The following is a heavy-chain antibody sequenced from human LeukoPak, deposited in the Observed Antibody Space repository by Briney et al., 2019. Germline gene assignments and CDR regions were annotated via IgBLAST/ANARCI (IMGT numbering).Heavy chain of an antibody. CDR1: GFTFSNAW. D-gene: IGHD6-19*01. Sequence: GGSLRLSCAASGFTFSNAWMSWVRQAPGKGLEWVGRIKSKTDGGTTDYAAPVKGRFTISRDDSKNTLYLQMNSLKTEDTAVYYCTTDSRQWLVRTFDYWGQGTLVTVSS. CDR2: IKSKTDGGTT. V-gene: IGHV3-15*01. CDR3: TTDSRQWLVRTFDY. J-gene: IGHJ4*02.